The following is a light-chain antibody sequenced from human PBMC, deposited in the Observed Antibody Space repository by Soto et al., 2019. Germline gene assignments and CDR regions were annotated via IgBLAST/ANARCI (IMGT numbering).Light chain of an antibody. J-gene: IGLJ3*02. CDR1: SSDVGGYDY. Sequence: QSVLTQPASVSGSPGQSITISCTGTSSDVGGYDYVSWYQQHPGKAPKLMIYGVSNRPSGVSNRFSGSKSGNTASLTISGLQTEDEADYYCSSYTNSITHVFGGGTKVTVL. CDR3: SSYTNSITHV. CDR2: GVS. V-gene: IGLV2-14*03.